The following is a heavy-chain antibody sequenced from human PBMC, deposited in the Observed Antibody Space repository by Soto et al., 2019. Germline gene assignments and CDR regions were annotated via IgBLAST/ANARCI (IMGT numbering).Heavy chain of an antibody. CDR1: VFTFSRYG. J-gene: IGHJ3*02. V-gene: IGHV3-30*03. CDR2: ISYDGSNK. D-gene: IGHD2-15*01. Sequence: YPRPSCAASVFTFSRYGLHWVRQAPFKGLEWVAFISYDGSNKYYADSVKGRFTISRDNAKNSLYLQMNSLRAEDTAVYYCARVIGYCSGGSCWDAFDIWGQGTMVTGSS. CDR3: ARVIGYCSGGSCWDAFDI.